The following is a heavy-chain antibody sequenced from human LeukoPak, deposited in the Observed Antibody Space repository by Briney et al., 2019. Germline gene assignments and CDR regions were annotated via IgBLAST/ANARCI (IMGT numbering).Heavy chain of an antibody. V-gene: IGHV4-59*12. Sequence: SETLSLTCTVPGGSISSYYWSWIRQPPGKGLEWIGYIYYSGSTNYNPSLKSRVTISVDTSKNQFSLKLSSVTAADTAVYYCARVMITFGGVIVDYWGQGTLVTVSS. CDR2: IYYSGST. D-gene: IGHD3-16*02. J-gene: IGHJ4*02. CDR1: GGSISSYY. CDR3: ARVMITFGGVIVDY.